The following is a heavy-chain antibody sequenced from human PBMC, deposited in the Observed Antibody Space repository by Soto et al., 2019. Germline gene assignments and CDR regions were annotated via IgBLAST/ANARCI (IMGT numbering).Heavy chain of an antibody. Sequence: ASVKVSCKASGYTFTSYGISWVRQAPGQGLEWMGWISAYNGNTNYAQKLQGRVTMTTDTSTSTAYMELRSLRSDDTAVYYCARDAPSKYSSSWLLDYSAQGTLVTGSS. CDR2: ISAYNGNT. CDR1: GYTFTSYG. J-gene: IGHJ4*02. V-gene: IGHV1-18*01. D-gene: IGHD6-13*01. CDR3: ARDAPSKYSSSWLLDY.